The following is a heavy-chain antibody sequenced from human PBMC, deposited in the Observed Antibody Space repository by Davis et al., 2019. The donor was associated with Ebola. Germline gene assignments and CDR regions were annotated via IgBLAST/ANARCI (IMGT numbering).Heavy chain of an antibody. CDR2: IWYDGSRK. CDR1: GFNFRSYG. D-gene: IGHD4-17*01. J-gene: IGHJ4*02. CDR3: TSTVTTGQSDY. Sequence: GESLKISCAASGFNFRSYGMHWVRQAPDKGLEWVAVIWYDGSRKYYGDSVKGRFTISRDNAKNSLYLQMNSLRAEDTAVYYCTSTVTTGQSDYWGQGTLVTVSS. V-gene: IGHV3-33*03.